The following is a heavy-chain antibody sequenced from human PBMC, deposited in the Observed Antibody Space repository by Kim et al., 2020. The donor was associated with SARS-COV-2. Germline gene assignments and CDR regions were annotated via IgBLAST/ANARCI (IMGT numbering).Heavy chain of an antibody. V-gene: IGHV3-53*01. CDR1: GFSVSTNY. D-gene: IGHD4-17*01. J-gene: IGHJ4*02. CDR3: VRGDYGGHVGNFNE. Sequence: GGSLRLSCAASGFSVSTNYMGWVRQAPGKGLEWISIIYTGGDGYYAASVRGRFTISRDNSKNTLYLQMNSVRVEDTAVYYCVRGDYGGHVGNFNEWGQVT. CDR2: IYTGGDG.